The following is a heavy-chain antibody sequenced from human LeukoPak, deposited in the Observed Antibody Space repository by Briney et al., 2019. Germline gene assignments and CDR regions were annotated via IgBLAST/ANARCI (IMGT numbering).Heavy chain of an antibody. Sequence: PGGSLRLSCAASGFTFSSYSMNWVRQAPGKGLEWVSSISSSSSYIYYADSVKGRFTISRDNAKNSLYLQMNSLRAEDTAVYYCASFSEGLYDILTGPPPNAFDIWGQGTMVTVSS. CDR1: GFTFSSYS. CDR2: ISSSSSYI. J-gene: IGHJ3*02. CDR3: ASFSEGLYDILTGPPPNAFDI. D-gene: IGHD3-9*01. V-gene: IGHV3-21*01.